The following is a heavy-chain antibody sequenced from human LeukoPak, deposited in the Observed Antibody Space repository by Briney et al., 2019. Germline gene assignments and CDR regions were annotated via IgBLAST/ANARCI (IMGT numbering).Heavy chain of an antibody. D-gene: IGHD1-26*01. Sequence: SETLSLTCAVSSASISGSNYYWGWIRQPPGKGLEWIGNIYSSGSTYYNASLQSRVTISIDTSKNQFSLRLNSVTAADTAMYYCAKSGGYGLIDYWGQGTRVTVSS. V-gene: IGHV4-39*01. J-gene: IGHJ4*02. CDR1: SASISGSNYY. CDR2: IYSSGST. CDR3: AKSGGYGLIDY.